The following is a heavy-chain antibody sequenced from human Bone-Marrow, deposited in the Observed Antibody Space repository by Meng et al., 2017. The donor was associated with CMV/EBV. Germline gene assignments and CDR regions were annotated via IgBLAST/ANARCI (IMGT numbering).Heavy chain of an antibody. V-gene: IGHV1-18*01. CDR1: GYTFIDYG. CDR2: ISAYNGNT. J-gene: IGHJ4*02. Sequence: QAQLLQSGPEVKKPGASVKASCKASGYTFIDYGISWVRQAPGQGLEWLGWISAYNGNTKYAQKLQGRVTMTTDTSTSTAYMELRSLRSDDTAVYYCAWGSETYYFDYWGQGTLVTVSS. D-gene: IGHD3-16*01. CDR3: AWGSETYYFDY.